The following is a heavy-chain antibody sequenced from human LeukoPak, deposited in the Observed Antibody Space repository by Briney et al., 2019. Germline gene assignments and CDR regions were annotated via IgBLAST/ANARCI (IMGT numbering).Heavy chain of an antibody. CDR1: GFTFSSYA. D-gene: IGHD1-26*01. J-gene: IGHJ4*02. Sequence: PGGSLRLSCVASGFTFSSYAMSWVRQAPGKGLEWVSAISNRGDNTYYADSVKGRFTISRDNSKSTLSLQMNSLRAEDTAVYYCARDQEWELPLYWGQGTLVTVSS. V-gene: IGHV3-23*01. CDR3: ARDQEWELPLY. CDR2: ISNRGDNT.